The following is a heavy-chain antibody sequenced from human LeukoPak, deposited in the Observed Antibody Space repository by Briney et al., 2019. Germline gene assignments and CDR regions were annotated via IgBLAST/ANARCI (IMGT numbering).Heavy chain of an antibody. CDR2: IYTGGST. CDR1: GGSISSYF. V-gene: IGHV4-4*07. Sequence: MASETLSLTCTVSGGSISSYFWSWIRQPAGKGLEWIGRIYTGGSTDYNPSLKSRVTLSVDTSKNQFSLKLSSVTAADTAVYYCARGASGNYHYFDYWGQGTLVTVSS. D-gene: IGHD1-26*01. J-gene: IGHJ4*02. CDR3: ARGASGNYHYFDY.